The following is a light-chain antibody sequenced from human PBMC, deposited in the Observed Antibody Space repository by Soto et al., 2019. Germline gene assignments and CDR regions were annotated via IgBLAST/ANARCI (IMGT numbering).Light chain of an antibody. Sequence: QSALTQPASVSGSPGQSIIISCTGTSSDVGGYNYVSWYQQHPGKAPKLMIYDVSNRPSGVSNRFSGSKSGNTASLTISGLQAEDEADYYCSSYTSSTPWVFGGGTKLTVL. J-gene: IGLJ3*02. CDR2: DVS. CDR3: SSYTSSTPWV. CDR1: SSDVGGYNY. V-gene: IGLV2-14*01.